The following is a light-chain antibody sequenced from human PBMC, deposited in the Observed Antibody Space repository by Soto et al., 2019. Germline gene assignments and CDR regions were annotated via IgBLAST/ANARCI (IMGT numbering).Light chain of an antibody. CDR1: QSVSSN. V-gene: IGKV3D-15*01. Sequence: ETVMTQSPATLSVSPGERATLSCRASQSVSSNLAWYQQKPGQPPRLLIYDISTRATGIPTRFSGSGSGTEFTLTSSSLQSDDFATYYCQQYNSYQWTCGQGTKVDIK. J-gene: IGKJ1*01. CDR3: QQYNSYQWT. CDR2: DIS.